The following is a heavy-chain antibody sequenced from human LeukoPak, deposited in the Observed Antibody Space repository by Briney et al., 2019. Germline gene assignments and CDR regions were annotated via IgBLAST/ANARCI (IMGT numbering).Heavy chain of an antibody. CDR2: IKPDGSQK. Sequence: GGSLRLSCAASGFTFSTYWIHWVRQAPGKGLEWVASIKPDGSQKFYVDSVKGRFTISRDNAKNSLDLQMNTLRVDDTAVYYCARGWSYALGLWGLGTLVTVSS. CDR3: ARGWSYALGL. D-gene: IGHD1-26*01. CDR1: GFTFSTYW. V-gene: IGHV3-7*01. J-gene: IGHJ5*02.